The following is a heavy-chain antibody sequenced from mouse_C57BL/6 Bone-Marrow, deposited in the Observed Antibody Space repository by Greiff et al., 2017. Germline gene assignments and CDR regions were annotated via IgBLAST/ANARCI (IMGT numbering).Heavy chain of an antibody. V-gene: IGHV1-59*01. CDR3: ARSGKIWYFDY. CDR1: GYTFTSYW. CDR2: IDPSDSST. Sequence: QVQLQQPGAELVRPGTSVKLSCKASGYTFTSYWMHWVKQRPGQGLEWIGVIDPSDSSTNYNQKFKGKATLTVDTSSSTAYMQLSSLTSEDSAVYYCARSGKIWYFDYWGQGTTLTVSS. J-gene: IGHJ2*01. D-gene: IGHD1-1*02.